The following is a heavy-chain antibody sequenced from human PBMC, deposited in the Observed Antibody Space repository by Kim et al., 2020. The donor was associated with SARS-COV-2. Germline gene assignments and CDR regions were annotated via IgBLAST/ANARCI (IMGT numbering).Heavy chain of an antibody. J-gene: IGHJ1*01. D-gene: IGHD3-22*01. Sequence: SVKVSCKASGGTFSSYAISWVRQAPGQGLEWMGRIIPILGIANYAQKFQGRVTITADKSTSTAYMELSSLRSEDTAVYYCAECSSGYPFYFSFQHWGQGTLVTVSS. CDR2: IIPILGIA. CDR1: GGTFSSYA. CDR3: AECSSGYPFYFSFQH. V-gene: IGHV1-69*04.